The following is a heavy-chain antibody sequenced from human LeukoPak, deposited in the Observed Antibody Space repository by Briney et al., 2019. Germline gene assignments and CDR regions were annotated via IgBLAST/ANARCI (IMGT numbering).Heavy chain of an antibody. V-gene: IGHV3-9*01. Sequence: GRSLRLSCAVSGFSFDDYAMHWVRQVPGKGLEWVSGISWNNDNIAYADSVKGRFTTSRDNAKNSLYLQMNSLRAEDTAVYYCARDTATTTTPTFDYWGQGTLVTVSS. D-gene: IGHD1-26*01. CDR3: ARDTATTTTPTFDY. J-gene: IGHJ4*02. CDR1: GFSFDDYA. CDR2: ISWNNDNI.